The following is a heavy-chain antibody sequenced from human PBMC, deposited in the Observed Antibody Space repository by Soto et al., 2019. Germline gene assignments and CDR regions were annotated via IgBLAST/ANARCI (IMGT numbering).Heavy chain of an antibody. CDR2: NSWDGGTS. V-gene: IGHV3-43*01. J-gene: IGHJ4*02. D-gene: IGHD3-22*01. CDR1: GFTLSRYT. CDR3: VKDGDNTGYYFTYYFDH. Sequence: PGGSLRLSCAASGFTLSRYTMHWVRQAPGKGLEWVALNSWDGGTSAYADSVKGRFTVSRDNKKSFLYLQMDSLGPDDTAFYYCVKDGDNTGYYFTYYFDHWGQGAPVTVSS.